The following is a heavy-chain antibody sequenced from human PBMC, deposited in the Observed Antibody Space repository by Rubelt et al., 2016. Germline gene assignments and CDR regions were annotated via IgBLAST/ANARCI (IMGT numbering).Heavy chain of an antibody. CDR2: IYSGGDT. V-gene: IGHV3-53*01. D-gene: IGHD2-15*01. CDR3: AMNSGEYDEGFFNH. CDR1: GFTVSSYY. J-gene: IGHJ1*01. Sequence: EVQLVESGGGLIQPGGSLRLSCAASGFTVSSYYMSWVRQAPGKGLEWVSVIYSGGDTYYADSVKGRFTISRDNSKNTLYLQGNSLGVEDTAVYYCAMNSGEYDEGFFNHWGQGTLVIVSS.